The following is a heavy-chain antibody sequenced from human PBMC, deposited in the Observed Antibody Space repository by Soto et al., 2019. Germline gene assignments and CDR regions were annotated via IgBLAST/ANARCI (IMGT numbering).Heavy chain of an antibody. CDR2: IYHSGST. Sequence: SETLSLTCAFSGFSISSGGYSLSWIRQPPGKGLEWIGYIYHSGSTYYNPSLKSRVTISVDRSKNQFSLKLSSVTAADTAVYYCARGMTTVTTFDYWGQGTLVTVSS. D-gene: IGHD4-17*01. CDR1: GFSISSGGYS. J-gene: IGHJ4*02. CDR3: ARGMTTVTTFDY. V-gene: IGHV4-30-2*01.